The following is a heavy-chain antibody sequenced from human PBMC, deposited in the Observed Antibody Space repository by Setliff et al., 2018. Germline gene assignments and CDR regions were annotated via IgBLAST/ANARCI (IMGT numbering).Heavy chain of an antibody. J-gene: IGHJ4*02. D-gene: IGHD6-6*01. V-gene: IGHV4-34*01. Sequence: TLSLTCAAYGGTFSDYYWTWIRQPPGKGLEWVGEINHRGSTTYNPSLKSRVTISVDTSKDQFSLKVISMTAADTAVYYCARGRNIAARLLDSWGQGTLVTSPQ. CDR2: INHRGST. CDR1: GGTFSDYY. CDR3: ARGRNIAARLLDS.